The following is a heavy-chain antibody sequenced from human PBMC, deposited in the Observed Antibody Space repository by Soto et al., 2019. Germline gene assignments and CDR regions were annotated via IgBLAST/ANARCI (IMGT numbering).Heavy chain of an antibody. CDR1: GLTLSSYG. D-gene: IGHD3-22*01. CDR2: ISYDGSNK. J-gene: IGHJ4*02. Sequence: GGSLSLSCAASGLTLSSYGMTWVGQAQGKGLEWVAVISYDGSNKYYADSVKGRFTISRDNSKNTLYLQMNSLRAEDTAVYYCAKDPQRKHYYDSSGYYSFDYWGQGTLVTVSS. V-gene: IGHV3-30*18. CDR3: AKDPQRKHYYDSSGYYSFDY.